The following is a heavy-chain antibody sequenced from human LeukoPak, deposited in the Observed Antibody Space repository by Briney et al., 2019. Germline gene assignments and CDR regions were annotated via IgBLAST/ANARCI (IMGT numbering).Heavy chain of an antibody. V-gene: IGHV3-21*01. CDR2: ISSSSSYI. Sequence: GGSLRLSCAASGFTFSSYSMNWVRQAPGKGLEWVSSISSSSSYIYYADSVKGRLTISRDNSKKTLYLQMNSLRAEDTAVYYCAKEFAGSHYYYYYMDVWGKGTTVTVSS. D-gene: IGHD3-10*01. J-gene: IGHJ6*03. CDR3: AKEFAGSHYYYYYMDV. CDR1: GFTFSSYS.